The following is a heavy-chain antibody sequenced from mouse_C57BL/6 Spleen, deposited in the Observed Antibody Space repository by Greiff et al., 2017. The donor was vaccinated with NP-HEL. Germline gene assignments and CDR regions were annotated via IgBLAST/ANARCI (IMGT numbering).Heavy chain of an antibody. J-gene: IGHJ2*01. CDR1: GYTFTSYW. CDR2: IDPSDSET. CDR3: ARRHYYGSQYYFDY. V-gene: IGHV1-52*01. D-gene: IGHD1-1*01. Sequence: QVQLQQPGAELVRPGSSVKLSCKASGYTFTSYWMHWVKQRPIQGLEWIGNIDPSDSETHYNQKFKDKATLTVDKSSSTAYMQLSSLTSEDSAVYYCARRHYYGSQYYFDYWGQGTTLTVSS.